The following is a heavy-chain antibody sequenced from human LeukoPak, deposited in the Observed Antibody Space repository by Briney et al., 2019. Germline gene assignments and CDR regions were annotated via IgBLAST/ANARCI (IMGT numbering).Heavy chain of an antibody. Sequence: GGSLRLSCAASGFTISSNYMNWVRQAPGKGLEWVSYISSSGSTIYYADSVKGRFTISRDNAKNSLYLQMNSLRAEDTAVYYCAELGITMIGGVWGKGTTVTISS. V-gene: IGHV3-48*03. CDR3: AELGITMIGGV. CDR2: ISSSGSTI. CDR1: GFTISSNY. J-gene: IGHJ6*04. D-gene: IGHD3-10*02.